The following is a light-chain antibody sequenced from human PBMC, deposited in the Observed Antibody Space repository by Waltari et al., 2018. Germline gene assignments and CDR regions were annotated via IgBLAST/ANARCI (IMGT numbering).Light chain of an antibody. CDR1: QSVSSSY. CDR2: GAS. Sequence: EIVLTQSPGTLSLSPGERATLFCRASQSVSSSYLAWYQQRPGQPPRLLIYGASSRATGIPDRFSGSGSGTYFTLTISRLEPEDFAMYYCQQYGPSPPFTFGQGTKLEIK. CDR3: QQYGPSPPFT. J-gene: IGKJ2*01. V-gene: IGKV3-20*01.